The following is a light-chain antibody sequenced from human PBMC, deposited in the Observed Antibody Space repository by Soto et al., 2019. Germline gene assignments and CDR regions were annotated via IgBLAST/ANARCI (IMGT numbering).Light chain of an antibody. V-gene: IGKV3D-15*01. J-gene: IGKJ1*01. Sequence: EIVMTQSPATLSVSTGERASLSCRASQSVSSNLAWYQQRPGQPPRLLIYGASTRDTGVPTRFSGSGSGTEFTLTITSLQSEDFAVYYCQQYNNWPLWTFGQGTKVDIK. CDR2: GAS. CDR1: QSVSSN. CDR3: QQYNNWPLWT.